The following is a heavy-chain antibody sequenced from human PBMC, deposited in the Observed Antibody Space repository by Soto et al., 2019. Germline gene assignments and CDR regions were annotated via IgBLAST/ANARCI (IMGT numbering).Heavy chain of an antibody. D-gene: IGHD3-22*01. CDR2: ISGSGGST. J-gene: IGHJ1*01. V-gene: IGHV3-23*01. CDR1: GVTFSSYV. CDR3: AKTPYDSSGYNYAGDFQH. Sequence: XGSLRLSFSAAGVTFSSYVMRWVRQAPGKGLDWVSSISGSGGSTYYADFVKGRFTISRDNSKDTRCLQMDSLRAEDTAVYYCAKTPYDSSGYNYAGDFQHWGQGYLVTVSS.